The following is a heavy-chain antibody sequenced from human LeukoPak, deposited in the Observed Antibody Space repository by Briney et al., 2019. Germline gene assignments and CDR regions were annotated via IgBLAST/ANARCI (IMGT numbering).Heavy chain of an antibody. J-gene: IGHJ6*03. CDR3: ARVRLPGGSSPRKNYYYYYMDA. CDR2: ISAYNGNT. CDR1: GYTFTSYG. V-gene: IGHV1-18*01. Sequence: ASVKVSCKASGYTFTSYGISWVRQAPGQGLEWMGWISAYNGNTNYAQKLQGRVTMTTDTSTSTAYMELRSLRSDDTAVYYCARVRLPGGSSPRKNYYYYYMDAWGKGTTVTISS. D-gene: IGHD2-2*01.